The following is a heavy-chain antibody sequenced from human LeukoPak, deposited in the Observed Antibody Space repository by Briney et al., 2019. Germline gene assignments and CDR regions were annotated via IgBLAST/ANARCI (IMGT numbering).Heavy chain of an antibody. D-gene: IGHD2-2*02. Sequence: PGGSLRLSCAASGFTFSSYSMNWVRQAPGKGLEWVSSISSSSSYIYYADSVKGRFTISRDNAKNSLYLQMNSLRAEDTAVYYCARDAEGAIVVEPPAIEAAFDIWGQGTMVTVSS. V-gene: IGHV3-21*01. J-gene: IGHJ3*02. CDR3: ARDAEGAIVVEPPAIEAAFDI. CDR2: ISSSSSYI. CDR1: GFTFSSYS.